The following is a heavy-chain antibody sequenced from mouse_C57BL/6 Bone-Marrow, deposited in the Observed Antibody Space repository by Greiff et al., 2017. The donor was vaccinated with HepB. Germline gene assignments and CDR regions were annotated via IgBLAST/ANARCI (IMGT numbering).Heavy chain of an antibody. J-gene: IGHJ2*01. D-gene: IGHD2-4*01. CDR1: GYTFTNYW. Sequence: QVQLQQSGAELVRPGTSVKMSCKASGYTFTNYWIGWAKQRPGHGLEWIGDIYPGGGYTNYNEKFKGKATLTADKSSSTAYMQFSSLTSDDSAIYYCARRGRYDSLSWWGQGTTLTVSS. CDR3: ARRGRYDSLSW. CDR2: IYPGGGYT. V-gene: IGHV1-63*01.